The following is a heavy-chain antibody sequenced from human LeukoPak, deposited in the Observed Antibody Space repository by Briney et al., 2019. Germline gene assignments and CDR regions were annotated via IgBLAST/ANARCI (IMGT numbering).Heavy chain of an antibody. CDR2: IRYDGSNK. D-gene: IGHD3-10*01. J-gene: IGHJ4*02. V-gene: IGHV3-30*02. Sequence: GGSLRLSCAASGFTFSSYGMHWVRQAPGKGLEWVAFIRYDGSNKYYADSVKGRFTISRDNSKNTLYLQMNSLRAEDTAVYYCAKVGLWFGELFYYFDYWGQGTLVTVSS. CDR1: GFTFSSYG. CDR3: AKVGLWFGELFYYFDY.